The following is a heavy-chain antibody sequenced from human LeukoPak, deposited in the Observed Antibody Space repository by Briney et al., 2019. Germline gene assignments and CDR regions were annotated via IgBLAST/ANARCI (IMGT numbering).Heavy chain of an antibody. CDR1: GGSISSGSYC. Sequence: PSETLSLTCTVSGGSISSGSYCWNWIRQHPGKGLEWIGYIYYSGSTYYNPSLKSRITISVDTSKNQFSLKLSSVTAADTAVYYCARDLNGYGPFDYWGQGTLVTVSS. J-gene: IGHJ4*02. D-gene: IGHD4-17*01. CDR2: IYYSGST. CDR3: ARDLNGYGPFDY. V-gene: IGHV4-31*03.